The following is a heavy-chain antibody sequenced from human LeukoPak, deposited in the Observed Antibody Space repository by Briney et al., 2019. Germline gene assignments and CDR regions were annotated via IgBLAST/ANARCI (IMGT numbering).Heavy chain of an antibody. CDR2: ISSGSTYM. V-gene: IGHV3-21*01. J-gene: IGHJ4*02. D-gene: IGHD1-1*01. CDR1: GFTFSSYS. Sequence: GGSLRLSCAASGFTFSSYSMNWVRQAPGKGLEWVSSISSGSTYMYYADSVKGRFTISRDNAQNSMYLQMNSLRAEDTAVYYCARDPLGTRPGFDYWGQGTLVTVSS. CDR3: ARDPLGTRPGFDY.